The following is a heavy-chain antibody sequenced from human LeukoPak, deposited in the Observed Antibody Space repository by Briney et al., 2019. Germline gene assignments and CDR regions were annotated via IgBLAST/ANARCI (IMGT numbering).Heavy chain of an antibody. J-gene: IGHJ6*02. CDR3: AKERLIGYCSSTSCHGGYYYYGMDV. D-gene: IGHD2-2*03. Sequence: PGGSLRLSCAASGFTFSSYSMNWVRQAPGKGLEWVSYISSSSSTIYYADSVKGRFTISRDNAKNSLYLQMNSLRAEDTAVYYCAKERLIGYCSSTSCHGGYYYYGMDVWGQGTTVTVSS. CDR1: GFTFSSYS. V-gene: IGHV3-48*01. CDR2: ISSSSSTI.